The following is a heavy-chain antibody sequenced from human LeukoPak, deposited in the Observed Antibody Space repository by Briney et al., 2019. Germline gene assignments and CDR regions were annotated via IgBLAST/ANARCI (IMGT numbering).Heavy chain of an antibody. CDR3: ARGIFCNTTSCFTVRAFEI. V-gene: IGHV3-13*01. J-gene: IGHJ3*02. D-gene: IGHD2-2*02. Sequence: GGSLRLSCAASGFTFSTYDMHWVRQGAGEGLEWVSGIGTQGDTHYPDSVKGRFTISRENADNSLYLQMNSLRAGDTAVYYCARGIFCNTTSCFTVRAFEIWGQGTMVTVSS. CDR1: GFTFSTYD. CDR2: IGTQGDT.